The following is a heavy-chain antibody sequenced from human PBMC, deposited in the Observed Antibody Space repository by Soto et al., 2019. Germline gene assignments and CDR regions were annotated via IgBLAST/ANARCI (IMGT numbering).Heavy chain of an antibody. CDR1: GGSISTSNW. V-gene: IGHV4-4*02. CDR3: ARRAVAGTSWFDP. CDR2: IYYSGRT. Sequence: SATLSHTCAVSGGSISTSNWWNWVRQPPGKGLEWIGEIYYSGRTNFNPSLKSRVTISIDKSKNQVSLRLSSVTAADTAVYYCARRAVAGTSWFDPWGQGTQVTVSS. D-gene: IGHD6-19*01. J-gene: IGHJ5*02.